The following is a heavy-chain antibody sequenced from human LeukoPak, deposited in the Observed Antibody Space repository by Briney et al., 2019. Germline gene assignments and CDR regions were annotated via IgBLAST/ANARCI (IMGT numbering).Heavy chain of an antibody. D-gene: IGHD3-3*01. CDR3: ARGRQYVGYDFWSGYYGYFDY. J-gene: IGHJ4*02. CDR2: IYYSGST. Sequence: SETLSLTCTVSGVSISSYYWSWIRQPPGKGLEWIGYIYYSGSTNYNPSLKSRVTISVDTSKNQFSLKLSSVTAADTAVYYCARGRQYVGYDFWSGYYGYFDYWGQGTLVTVSS. V-gene: IGHV4-59*01. CDR1: GVSISSYY.